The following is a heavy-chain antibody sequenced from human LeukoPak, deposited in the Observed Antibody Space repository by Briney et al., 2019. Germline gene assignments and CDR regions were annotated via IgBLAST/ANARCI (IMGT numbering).Heavy chain of an antibody. V-gene: IGHV3-7*03. J-gene: IGHJ4*02. Sequence: GGSLRLSCAASGFTFSSYWMSWVRQAPGKGLEWVANIKQDGSEKYYVDSVKGRFTISRDNAKNSLYLQMNSLRAEDTAVYYCAKDREMATIGSPDYWGQGTLVTVSS. CDR2: IKQDGSEK. D-gene: IGHD5-24*01. CDR1: GFTFSSYW. CDR3: AKDREMATIGSPDY.